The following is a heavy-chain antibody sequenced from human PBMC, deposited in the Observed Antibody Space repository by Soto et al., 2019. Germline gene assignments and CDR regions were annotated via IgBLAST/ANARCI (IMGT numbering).Heavy chain of an antibody. CDR2: ISGTGRST. V-gene: IGHV3-23*01. CDR1: GFTFINCA. J-gene: IGHJ4*02. D-gene: IGHD6-19*01. CDR3: AKGNTSGWYFFDY. Sequence: EVQLWESGGGLVQPGGSLRLSCEASGFTFINCAMSWVRQAPGKGLEWVSGISGTGRSTFYADSVEGRLTISRDNSKNTVYLQMNSLRAEDTAVYYCAKGNTSGWYFFDYWGQGTLVTVSS.